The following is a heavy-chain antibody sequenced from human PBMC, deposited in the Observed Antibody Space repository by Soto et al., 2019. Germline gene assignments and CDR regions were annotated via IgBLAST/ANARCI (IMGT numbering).Heavy chain of an antibody. CDR3: ARGRWAAAGSTGAP. D-gene: IGHD6-13*01. CDR2: MNPNSGNT. CDR1: GYTFTSYD. V-gene: IGHV1-8*01. Sequence: QVQLVQSGAEVKKPGASVKVSCKASGYTFTSYDINWVRQATGQGLEWMGWMNPNSGNTGYAQKFQGRVTMTRNTSISTAYMELSSLRSEDTDVYYCARGRWAAAGSTGAPWGQGTLVTVSS. J-gene: IGHJ5*02.